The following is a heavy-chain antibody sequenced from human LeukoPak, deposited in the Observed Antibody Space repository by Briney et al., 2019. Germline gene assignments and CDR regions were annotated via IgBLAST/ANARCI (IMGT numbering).Heavy chain of an antibody. Sequence: KPSETLSLTCTVSGGSISSSSYYWGWIRQPPGKGLEWIGSIYYSGSTYYNPSLKSRVTISVDTSKNQFSLKLSSVTAADTAVYYCARQTTDCIGGSCYYDAFDIWGQGTMVTVSS. V-gene: IGHV4-39*01. CDR2: IYYSGST. CDR3: ARQTTDCIGGSCYYDAFDI. CDR1: GGSISSSSYY. J-gene: IGHJ3*02. D-gene: IGHD2-15*01.